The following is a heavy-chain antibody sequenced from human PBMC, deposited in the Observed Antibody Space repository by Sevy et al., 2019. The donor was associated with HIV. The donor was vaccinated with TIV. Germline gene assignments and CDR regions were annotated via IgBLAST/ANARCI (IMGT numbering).Heavy chain of an antibody. CDR3: AKDMGPGRGSSSYVGYDY. CDR1: GFTFENYA. Sequence: GGSLSLSCAASGFTFENYAMHWVRQAPGKGPEWVSGISWNSDNIGYADSVKGRFTIARDNAKSSLYLQMHSLRPEDTALYYCAKDMGPGRGSSSYVGYDYWGQGTLVTVSS. CDR2: ISWNSDNI. J-gene: IGHJ4*02. V-gene: IGHV3-9*01. D-gene: IGHD6-13*01.